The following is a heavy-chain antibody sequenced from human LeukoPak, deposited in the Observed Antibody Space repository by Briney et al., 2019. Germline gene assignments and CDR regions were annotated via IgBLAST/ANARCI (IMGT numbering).Heavy chain of an antibody. Sequence: GGSLRLSCAASGFTVSSNYMSWVRQAPGKGLEWVSVIYSGGSTYYADSVKGRFTISRDNSKNTLYLQMNSLRAEDTAVYYCARDPLYSSGWYEFGGQGTMVTVSS. V-gene: IGHV3-53*01. D-gene: IGHD6-19*01. CDR3: ARDPLYSSGWYEF. J-gene: IGHJ3*01. CDR1: GFTVSSNY. CDR2: IYSGGST.